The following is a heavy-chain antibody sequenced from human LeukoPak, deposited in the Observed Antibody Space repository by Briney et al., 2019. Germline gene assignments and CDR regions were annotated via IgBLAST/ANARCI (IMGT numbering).Heavy chain of an antibody. V-gene: IGHV3-21*01. CDR3: ARGPPTYYDFWSGYSLCYFDY. D-gene: IGHD3-3*01. J-gene: IGHJ4*01. CDR1: GFTFSSYS. Sequence: GGSLRLSCAASGFTFSSYSMNWVRQAPGKGLEWVSSISSSSYIYYVDSVKGRFTISRDNAKNSLYLQMNSLRAEDTAVYYCARGPPTYYDFWSGYSLCYFDYWGQGTLVTVSS. CDR2: ISSSSYI.